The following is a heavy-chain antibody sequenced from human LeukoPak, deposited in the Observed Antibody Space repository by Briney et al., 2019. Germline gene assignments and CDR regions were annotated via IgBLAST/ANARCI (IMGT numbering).Heavy chain of an antibody. CDR3: ARDGDSNHFDY. V-gene: IGHV4-31*03. J-gene: IGHJ4*02. D-gene: IGHD4-4*01. Sequence: SETLSLTCTVSGGSISSGGYYWSWIRQHPGKGLEWIGYIYYSGSTYYNPSLKSRVTISVDTSKNQFSLKLSSVAAADTAVYYCARDGDSNHFDYWGQGTLVTVSS. CDR2: IYYSGST. CDR1: GGSISSGGYY.